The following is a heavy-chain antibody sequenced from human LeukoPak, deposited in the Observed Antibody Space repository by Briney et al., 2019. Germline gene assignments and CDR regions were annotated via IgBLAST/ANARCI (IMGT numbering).Heavy chain of an antibody. V-gene: IGHV4-59*02. Sequence: GSLRLSCAASGFTVSSNYMSWVRQAPGKGLEWIGYVENYGRTECIPSLQSRVTLSVDTSKNQFSLKLNSVTAADTAVYYCARGVFGAYFDLWGQGTLVTVSS. CDR3: ARGVFGAYFDL. D-gene: IGHD3-10*01. CDR1: GFTVSSNY. CDR2: VENYGRT. J-gene: IGHJ4*02.